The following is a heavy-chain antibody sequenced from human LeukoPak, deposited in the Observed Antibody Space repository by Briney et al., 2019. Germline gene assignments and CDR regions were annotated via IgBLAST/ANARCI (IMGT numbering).Heavy chain of an antibody. J-gene: IGHJ5*02. CDR3: ARHRSVAAGLNFDP. D-gene: IGHD6-13*01. CDR1: GGSISGSTYY. CDR2: IYYTGNT. V-gene: IGHV4-39*01. Sequence: SETLSLTCTVSGGSISGSTYYWVWIRRPPGKGLEWIGSIYYTGNTYYNPSLKSRVTISVATSKNQFSLKLSSVTAADTAVYYCARHRSVAAGLNFDPWGQGTLVTVSS.